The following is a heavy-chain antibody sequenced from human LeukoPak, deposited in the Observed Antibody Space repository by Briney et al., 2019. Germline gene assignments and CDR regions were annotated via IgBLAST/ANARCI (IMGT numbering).Heavy chain of an antibody. CDR2: ISYDGSNK. Sequence: GGSLRLSCAASGFTFNSYAMHWVRQTPGKGLEWVAFISYDGSNKLYADSVKGRFTISRDSSKNTLFLQMNSLRAEDTAVYYCAKDGVQGYWGQGTLVTVSS. CDR1: GFTFNSYA. D-gene: IGHD3-10*01. V-gene: IGHV3-30-3*01. CDR3: AKDGVQGY. J-gene: IGHJ4*02.